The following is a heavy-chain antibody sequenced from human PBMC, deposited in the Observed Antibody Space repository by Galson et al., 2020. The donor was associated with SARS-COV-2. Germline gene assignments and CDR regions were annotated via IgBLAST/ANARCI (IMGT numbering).Heavy chain of an antibody. V-gene: IGHV3-49*03. J-gene: IGHJ3*02. CDR2: IRSKAYGGTT. CDR1: GFTFGDYA. CDR3: TRYSSNWYGSAFDI. Sequence: QAGGSLRLSCTASGFTFGDYAMSWFRQAPGKGLEWVGFIRSKAYGGTTEYAASVKGRFTLSRDDSKSIAYVQMNSLKTEDTAVYYCTRYSSNWYGSAFDIWGQGTMVTVSS. D-gene: IGHD6-13*01.